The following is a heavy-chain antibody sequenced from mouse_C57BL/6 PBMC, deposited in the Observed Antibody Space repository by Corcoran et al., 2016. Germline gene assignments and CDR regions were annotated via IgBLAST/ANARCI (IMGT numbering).Heavy chain of an antibody. J-gene: IGHJ1*03. CDR3: PRWLRGYFDV. Sequence: QIQLVQSGPELKKPGETVKISCKASGYTFTTYGMSWVKQAPGKGLKWMGWINTYSGVPTYADDFKGRFAFSLETSASTAYLQINNLKNEDTATYFCPRWLRGYFDVWGTGTTVTVSS. CDR2: INTYSGVP. D-gene: IGHD2-2*01. V-gene: IGHV9-3*01. CDR1: GYTFTTYG.